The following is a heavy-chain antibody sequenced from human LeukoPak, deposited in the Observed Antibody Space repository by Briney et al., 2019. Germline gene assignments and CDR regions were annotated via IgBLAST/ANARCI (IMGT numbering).Heavy chain of an antibody. Sequence: GASVKVSCKASGYTFTGYYMHWVRQAPGQGLGWMGWINPNSGGTNYAQKFQGRVTMTRDTSISTAYMELSRLRSDDTAVYYCARASARIERGSYPFDYWGQGTLVTVSS. CDR1: GYTFTGYY. J-gene: IGHJ4*02. V-gene: IGHV1-2*02. CDR2: INPNSGGT. CDR3: ARASARIERGSYPFDY. D-gene: IGHD1-26*01.